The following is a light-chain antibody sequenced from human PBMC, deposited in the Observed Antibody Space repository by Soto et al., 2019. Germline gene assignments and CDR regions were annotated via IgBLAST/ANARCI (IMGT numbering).Light chain of an antibody. CDR2: GAS. Sequence: EIVLMQSPGTLSLSPGERATLFCRASQSVGNDFVAWYQQRPGRAPRLLIYGASNRATGIPVRCSGSGSGTDFTLTISRLEPEDFAVYYCQQYGSSPRYTFGQGTKVDIK. CDR1: QSVGNDF. V-gene: IGKV3-20*01. CDR3: QQYGSSPRYT. J-gene: IGKJ2*01.